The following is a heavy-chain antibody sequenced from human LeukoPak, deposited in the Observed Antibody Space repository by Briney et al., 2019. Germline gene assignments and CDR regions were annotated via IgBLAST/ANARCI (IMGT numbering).Heavy chain of an antibody. CDR1: GGSISSYY. J-gene: IGHJ4*02. CDR3: ARGARVYAIGEFDY. Sequence: SETLSLTCTLSGGSISSYYWSWIRQPPGHGLEWIRYIYYSGTTTYNPSLKSRVTISVETTKNQFSLKLSSVTAADTAVYYGARGARVYAIGEFDYWGQGTLVTASS. CDR2: IYYSGTT. V-gene: IGHV4-59*08. D-gene: IGHD2-8*01.